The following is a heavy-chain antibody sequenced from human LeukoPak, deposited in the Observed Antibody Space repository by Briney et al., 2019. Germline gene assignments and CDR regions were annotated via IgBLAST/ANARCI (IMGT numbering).Heavy chain of an antibody. CDR2: INPNTGGT. V-gene: IGHV1-2*06. CDR3: ARIGGAHNFDY. J-gene: IGHJ4*02. Sequence: ASVRVSCRASGYTFTAYYMHWVRQAPGQGLEWMGRINPNTGGTNYAQKFQGRVTMTGDTSISTAYMELSRLSSDDTAVYYCARIGGAHNFDYWGQGTLVTVSS. CDR1: GYTFTAYY. D-gene: IGHD3-16*01.